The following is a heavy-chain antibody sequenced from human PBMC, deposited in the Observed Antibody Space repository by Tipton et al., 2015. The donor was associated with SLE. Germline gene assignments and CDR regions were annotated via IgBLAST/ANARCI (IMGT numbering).Heavy chain of an antibody. CDR3: ARRGWVDAFDI. Sequence: TLSLTCTVSGGSINSRYWSWIRQPPGKGLEWIGYFYGGSTSYNPSLRGRVTMSVDTSRKQFSLKLTPVTAADTAVYYCARRGWVDAFDIWGQGTMVIVSS. D-gene: IGHD6-19*01. V-gene: IGHV4-59*11. CDR1: GGSINSRY. J-gene: IGHJ3*02. CDR2: FYGGST.